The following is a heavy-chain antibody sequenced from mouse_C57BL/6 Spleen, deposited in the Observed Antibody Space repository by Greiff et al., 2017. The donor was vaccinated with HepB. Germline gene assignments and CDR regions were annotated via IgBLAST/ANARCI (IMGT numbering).Heavy chain of an antibody. Sequence: EVQLVESGGGLVQPGGSLSLPCAASGFTFTDYYMSWVRQPPGKALEWLGFIRNKANGYTTEYSASVKGRFTISRDKSQSILYLQMNALRAEDSATYYCARDIDYVSSYFDYWGQGTTLTVSS. J-gene: IGHJ2*01. CDR1: GFTFTDYY. CDR2: IRNKANGYTT. D-gene: IGHD1-1*01. V-gene: IGHV7-3*01. CDR3: ARDIDYVSSYFDY.